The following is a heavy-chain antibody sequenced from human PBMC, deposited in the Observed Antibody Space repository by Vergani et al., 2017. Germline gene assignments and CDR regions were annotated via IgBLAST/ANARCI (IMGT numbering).Heavy chain of an antibody. CDR1: GYTLSTYA. V-gene: IGHV7-4-1*02. CDR3: ARDDGNRDYHLDY. Sequence: QVQLVQSGSELKKPGASVKVSCKASGYTLSTYAMNWVRQAPGQGLEWMGWIETNTGNPTYAQGFTGRFVFSLDKSVSTTYLQISRLKAEDTAVYYCARDDGNRDYHLDYWGQGTLVTVSS. D-gene: IGHD3-16*01. J-gene: IGHJ4*02. CDR2: IETNTGNP.